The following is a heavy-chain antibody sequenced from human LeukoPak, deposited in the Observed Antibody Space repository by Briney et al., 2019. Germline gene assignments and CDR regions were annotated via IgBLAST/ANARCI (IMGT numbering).Heavy chain of an antibody. CDR2: LSGSGGTT. V-gene: IGHV3-23*01. D-gene: IGHD2-15*01. CDR3: AKRPAGYCSGGSCPLYYFDY. CDR1: GFTFSNFA. Sequence: GGSLRLSCAASGFTFSNFAMTWVRQAPGKGLEWVSTLSGSGGTTFSADSVKGRFTISRDNSKNTLYLQMNSLRAEDTAVYYCAKRPAGYCSGGSCPLYYFDYRGQGTLVTVSS. J-gene: IGHJ4*02.